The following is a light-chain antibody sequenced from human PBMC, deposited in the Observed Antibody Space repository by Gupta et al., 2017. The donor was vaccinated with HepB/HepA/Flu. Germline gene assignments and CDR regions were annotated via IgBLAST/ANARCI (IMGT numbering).Light chain of an antibody. V-gene: IGKV3-20*01. CDR3: QQEGSSPRT. J-gene: IGKJ2*01. CDR2: GAS. Sequence: EIVLTQSPGTLSLSPGERATLSCRASQSVSSNYLAWYQQKPGQAPRPLIYGASSRATDIPDRFSGSGSGTDFTLTINGLEPEDFAVYYCQQEGSSPRTFGQGTKLEIK. CDR1: QSVSSNY.